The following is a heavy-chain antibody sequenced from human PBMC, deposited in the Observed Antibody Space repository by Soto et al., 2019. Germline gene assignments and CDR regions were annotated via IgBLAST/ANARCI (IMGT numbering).Heavy chain of an antibody. D-gene: IGHD2-15*01. CDR3: ARNGGRVVEVAGSYFDY. CDR1: GGSFSGYY. Sequence: QVQLQQWGAGLLKPSETLSLTCALYGGSFSGYYWSWIRQPPGKGPECIGEINHSGSTNYNPSLKSRVTMSVDTSKTQFSLNLSSLTDADTAVYYCARNGGRVVEVAGSYFDYWGQRSLVTVSS. J-gene: IGHJ4*02. CDR2: INHSGST. V-gene: IGHV4-34*01.